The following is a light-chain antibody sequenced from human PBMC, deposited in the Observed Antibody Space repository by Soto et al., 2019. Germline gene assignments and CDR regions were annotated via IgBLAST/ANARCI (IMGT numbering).Light chain of an antibody. V-gene: IGLV2-11*01. CDR3: CSYVASNTFV. J-gene: IGLJ1*01. CDR2: DVS. Sequence: QSVLTQPRSVSGSPGQSVTISCTGTSSDVGGYNYVSWYQQYSGKAPKVMIYDVSKRPSGVPDRFSGSKSGNTASLTISGLQAEDEADYYCCSYVASNTFVFGTGTKVTVL. CDR1: SSDVGGYNY.